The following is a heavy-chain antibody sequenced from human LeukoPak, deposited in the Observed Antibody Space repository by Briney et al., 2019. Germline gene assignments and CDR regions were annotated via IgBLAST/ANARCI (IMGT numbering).Heavy chain of an antibody. J-gene: IGHJ4*02. Sequence: GGSLRLSCAASGFTFSDYYMSWIRQAPGKGLEWVSYISSSGSSKSYADSVKGRFTISRDNAKNSLYLQMSSLRAEDTAVYYCARVRSSGSPLDYWGQGTLVTVSS. CDR2: ISSSGSSK. D-gene: IGHD3-22*01. V-gene: IGHV3-11*01. CDR3: ARVRSSGSPLDY. CDR1: GFTFSDYY.